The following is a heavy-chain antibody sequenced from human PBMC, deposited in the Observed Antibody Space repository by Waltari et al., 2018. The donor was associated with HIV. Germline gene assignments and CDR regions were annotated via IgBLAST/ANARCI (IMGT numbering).Heavy chain of an antibody. D-gene: IGHD2-2*01. Sequence: QVQLVESGGGVVQPGRSLRLYCAASGFTFSSYAMHWVRQAPGKGREWGAVISYDGSNKDYADSLKGRFTISRDKSKNTLYLQMNSLRAEDTAVYYCARERITSPYFDYWGQGTLVTVSS. CDR1: GFTFSSYA. J-gene: IGHJ4*02. CDR3: ARERITSPYFDY. V-gene: IGHV3-30-3*01. CDR2: ISYDGSNK.